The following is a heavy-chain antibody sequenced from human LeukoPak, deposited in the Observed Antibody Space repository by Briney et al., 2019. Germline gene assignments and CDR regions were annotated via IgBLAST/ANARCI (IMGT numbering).Heavy chain of an antibody. CDR2: MNPNSGGT. D-gene: IGHD2-2*02. J-gene: IGHJ6*02. CDR3: ARRDCRSASCYNANYGLDV. Sequence: ASVKVSCKASGYTFTDYSLHWVRQAPGQGLEWMGWMNPNSGGTNYAQKFRGRVTMTRDTSISTAYMELSRLRSDDTAVYYCARRDCRSASCYNANYGLDVWGQGTTVTVSS. CDR1: GYTFTDYS. V-gene: IGHV1-2*02.